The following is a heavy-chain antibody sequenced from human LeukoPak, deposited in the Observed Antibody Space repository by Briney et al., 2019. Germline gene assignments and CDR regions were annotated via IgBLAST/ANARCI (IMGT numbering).Heavy chain of an antibody. V-gene: IGHV4-34*01. CDR3: ARGQLLRQQLVSLHSDY. CDR2: INHSGST. J-gene: IGHJ4*02. Sequence: PSETLSLTCAVYGGSFSGYYWSWIRQPPGKGLEWIGEINHSGSTNYNPSLKSRVTISVDTSKNQFSLKLSSVTAADTAVYYCARGQLLRQQLVSLHSDYWGQGTLVTVSS. CDR1: GGSFSGYY. D-gene: IGHD6-13*01.